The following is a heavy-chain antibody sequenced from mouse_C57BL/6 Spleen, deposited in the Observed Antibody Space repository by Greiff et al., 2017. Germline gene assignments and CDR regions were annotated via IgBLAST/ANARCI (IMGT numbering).Heavy chain of an antibody. CDR3: ARSLYYDYAWFAY. Sequence: QVQLQQPGAELVKPGASVKMSCKASGYTFTSYWITWVKQRPGQGLEWIGDIYPGSGSTNYNEKFKSKATLTVDTSSSTAYMQLSSLTSEDSAVYYCARSLYYDYAWFAYWGQGTLVTVSA. J-gene: IGHJ3*01. D-gene: IGHD2-4*01. CDR2: IYPGSGST. V-gene: IGHV1-55*01. CDR1: GYTFTSYW.